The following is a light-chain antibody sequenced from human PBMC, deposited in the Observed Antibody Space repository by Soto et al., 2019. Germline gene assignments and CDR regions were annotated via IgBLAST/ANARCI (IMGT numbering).Light chain of an antibody. CDR2: DAS. Sequence: IELTQSPATLTLSPGESATLSCRATRSVSSYLAWYQQKPGQAPRLLIYDASSRPTDIPARFSGSGSGTDFTLTISSLEPEDFALYYCQQRSNWPITFGQGTRLEI. J-gene: IGKJ5*01. CDR1: RSVSSY. V-gene: IGKV3-11*01. CDR3: QQRSNWPIT.